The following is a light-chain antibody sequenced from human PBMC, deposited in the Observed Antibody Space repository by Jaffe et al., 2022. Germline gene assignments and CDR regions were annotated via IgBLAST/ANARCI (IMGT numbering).Light chain of an antibody. CDR1: QSVSSN. CDR2: GAS. CDR3: HQYNKWPRT. Sequence: EIVMTQSPATLSVSPGERATLSCRASQSVSSNLAWYQQKPGQASRLLIYGASTRATGIPARFSGSGSGTEFTLTISSLQSEDFAVYFCHQYNKWPRTFGQGTKVEIK. J-gene: IGKJ1*01. V-gene: IGKV3-15*01.